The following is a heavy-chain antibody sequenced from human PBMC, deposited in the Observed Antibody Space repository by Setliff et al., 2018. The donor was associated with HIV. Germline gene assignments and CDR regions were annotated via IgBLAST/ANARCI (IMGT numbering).Heavy chain of an antibody. CDR3: VKEVKGYFDY. CDR1: GFAFSTCP. Sequence: GGSLRLSCVASGFAFSTCPMSWVRQAPGKGLEWVSAITGSGGSTYYAASAKGRFTISRDNSKTTVYLQMNSLRADDTAIYYCVKEVKGYFDYWGQGILVTVSS. CDR2: ITGSGGST. V-gene: IGHV3-23*01. J-gene: IGHJ4*02.